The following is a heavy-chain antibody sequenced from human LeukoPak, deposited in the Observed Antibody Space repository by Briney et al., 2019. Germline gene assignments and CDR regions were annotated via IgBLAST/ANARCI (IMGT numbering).Heavy chain of an antibody. D-gene: IGHD7-27*01. V-gene: IGHV4-39*07. CDR1: GGSISSSSYY. Sequence: PSETLSLTCTVSGGSISSSSYYWGWIRQPPGKGLEWIGSIYYSGSTYYNPSLKSRVTISVDTSKNQFSLKLSSVTAADTAVYYCATSGNWGYYYYGMDVWGQGTTVTVSS. J-gene: IGHJ6*02. CDR3: ATSGNWGYYYYGMDV. CDR2: IYYSGST.